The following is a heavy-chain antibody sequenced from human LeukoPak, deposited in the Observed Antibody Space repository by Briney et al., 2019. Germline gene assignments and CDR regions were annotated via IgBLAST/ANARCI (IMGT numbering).Heavy chain of an antibody. D-gene: IGHD6-19*01. Sequence: GASVKVSCKASGYTFTAYYMQWVRQAPGQGLEWMGWINPNSGATIYSQKFQGRVTMTRDTSSSTAYMELSRLRSDDTAVYYCSGAVAALSLYGMDVWGQGTTVTVSS. CDR1: GYTFTAYY. CDR2: INPNSGAT. CDR3: SGAVAALSLYGMDV. J-gene: IGHJ6*02. V-gene: IGHV1-2*02.